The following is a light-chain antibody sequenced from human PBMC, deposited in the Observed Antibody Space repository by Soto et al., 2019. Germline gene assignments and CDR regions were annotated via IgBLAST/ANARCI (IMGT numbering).Light chain of an antibody. J-gene: IGKJ1*01. V-gene: IGKV1-5*03. CDR3: QQYNDYPWT. CDR1: QNVNDW. CDR2: KAS. Sequence: DIQLTQSPSTLSASVGDRVTITCRASQNVNDWLAWFQQKPGKAPTLLIYKASGLESGDPSRFSGSGSGTEFTLTISSLQPDDFSTYYCQQYNDYPWTFGHGTKVEIK.